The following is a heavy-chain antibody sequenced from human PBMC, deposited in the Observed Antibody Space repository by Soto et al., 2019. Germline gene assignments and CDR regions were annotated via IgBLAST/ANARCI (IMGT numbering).Heavy chain of an antibody. V-gene: IGHV4-34*01. D-gene: IGHD6-6*01. Sequence: PSETLSLTCSIYSGSFSGFYWSWIRQPPGKRLEWIGEISQSGSTNYNPSLKSRVSISVDTSKNQFSLKLTSVTAADTAVYYCARDTKVSGSSQTRADFWGQGALLTVSS. J-gene: IGHJ4*02. CDR1: SGSFSGFY. CDR2: ISQSGST. CDR3: ARDTKVSGSSQTRADF.